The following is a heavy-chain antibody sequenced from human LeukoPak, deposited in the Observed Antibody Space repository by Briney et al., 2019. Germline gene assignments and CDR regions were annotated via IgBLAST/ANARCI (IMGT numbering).Heavy chain of an antibody. J-gene: IGHJ3*02. CDR2: IYYSGST. CDR1: GGSISSYY. CDR3: ARDASPPMVRATWANDAFDI. D-gene: IGHD3-10*01. Sequence: SETLSLTCTVSGGSISSYYWSWIRQPPGKGLEWIGYIYYSGSTNYNPSLKSRVTISVDTSKNQFSLKLSSATAADTAVYYCARDASPPMVRATWANDAFDIWGQGTMVTVSS. V-gene: IGHV4-59*01.